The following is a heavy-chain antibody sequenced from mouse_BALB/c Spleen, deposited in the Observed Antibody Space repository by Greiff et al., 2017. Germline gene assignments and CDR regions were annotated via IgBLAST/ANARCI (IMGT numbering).Heavy chain of an antibody. CDR1: GYSITSGYY. V-gene: IGHV3-6*02. J-gene: IGHJ4*01. CDR3: ARATTATLYAMDY. Sequence: EVQRVESGPGLVKPSQSLSLTCSVTGYSITSGYYWNWIRQFPGNKLEWMGYISYDGSNNYNPSLKNRISITRDTSKNQFFLKLNSVTTEDTATYYCARATTATLYAMDYWGQGTSVTVSS. CDR2: ISYDGSN. D-gene: IGHD1-2*01.